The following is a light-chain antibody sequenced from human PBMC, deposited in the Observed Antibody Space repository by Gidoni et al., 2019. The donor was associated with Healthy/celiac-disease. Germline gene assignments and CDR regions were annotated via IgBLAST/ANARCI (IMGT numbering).Light chain of an antibody. Sequence: EIVLTQSPGTLSLSPGERATLSCRASQSVSSSYLDWYQQKPGQAPRLLIYGASSRATGIPDRFSGSGYGTDFTLTISRLEPEDFAVYYCQQYGSSPRTFXQXTKVEIK. CDR1: QSVSSSY. CDR2: GAS. CDR3: QQYGSSPRT. V-gene: IGKV3-20*01. J-gene: IGKJ1*01.